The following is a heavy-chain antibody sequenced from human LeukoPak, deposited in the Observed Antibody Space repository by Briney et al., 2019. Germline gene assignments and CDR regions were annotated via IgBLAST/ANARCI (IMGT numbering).Heavy chain of an antibody. J-gene: IGHJ5*02. V-gene: IGHV4-39*07. D-gene: IGHD2-2*01. CDR1: GGSISSSSYY. Sequence: SETLSLTCTVSGGSISSSSYYWGWIRQPPGKGLEWIGSIYYSGSTYYNPSLKSRVTISVDTSKNQFSLKLGSVTAADTAVYYCARVAGRCSSTSCYARWFDPWGQGTPVTVSS. CDR2: IYYSGST. CDR3: ARVAGRCSSTSCYARWFDP.